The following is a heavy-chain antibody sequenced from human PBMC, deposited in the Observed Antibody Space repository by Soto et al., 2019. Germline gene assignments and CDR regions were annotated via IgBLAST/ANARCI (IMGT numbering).Heavy chain of an antibody. CDR1: GSAITRYY. CDR3: ARDTSGWSLNGLDV. J-gene: IGHJ6*01. CDR2: INPGGGSA. D-gene: IGHD6-19*01. V-gene: IGHV1-46*01. Sequence: QVDLVQSGAELKKPGASVTISCKASGSAITRYYIHWGRQAPGRGLEWMGIINPGGGSASYAQKFQDRVTIDKDTSTGTVYMDLRSLRTEDTAVYYCARDTSGWSLNGLDVW.